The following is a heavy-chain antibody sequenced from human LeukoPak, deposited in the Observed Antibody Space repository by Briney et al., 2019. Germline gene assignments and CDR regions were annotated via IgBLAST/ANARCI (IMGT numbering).Heavy chain of an antibody. V-gene: IGHV3-7*01. CDR2: IKQDGSEK. J-gene: IGHJ4*02. CDR3: ASEMDDYYYGSGSYH. D-gene: IGHD3-10*01. CDR1: GFTFSTYW. Sequence: GGSLRLSCAASGFTFSTYWMSWVRQTPGKGPEWVANIKQDGSEKYYVDSVKGRFTISRDKSKNTLYLQMNSLRAEDTAVYYCASEMDDYYYGSGSYHWGQGTLVTVSS.